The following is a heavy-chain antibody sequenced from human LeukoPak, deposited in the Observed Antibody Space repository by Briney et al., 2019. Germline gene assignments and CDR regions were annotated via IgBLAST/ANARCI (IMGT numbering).Heavy chain of an antibody. CDR1: GFTFSSYA. D-gene: IGHD4-17*01. CDR2: ISGSGGST. J-gene: IGHJ4*02. CDR3: AKDGGMTTVTTFDY. Sequence: GGSLRLSCAASGFTFSSYAMSWVRQAPGKGLEWISAISGSGGSTYYADSVKGRFTISRDNSKNTLYLQMNSLRAEDTAVYYCAKDGGMTTVTTFDYWGQGTLVTVSS. V-gene: IGHV3-23*01.